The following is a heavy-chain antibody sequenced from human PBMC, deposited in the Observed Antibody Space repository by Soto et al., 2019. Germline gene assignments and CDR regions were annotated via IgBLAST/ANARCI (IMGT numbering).Heavy chain of an antibody. CDR1: GFTFSSYA. CDR3: ATVDYCTNGVFDRGYYFDY. J-gene: IGHJ4*02. D-gene: IGHD2-8*01. V-gene: IGHV3-23*01. CDR2: ISGSGGST. Sequence: EVQLLESGGGLVQPGGSLRLSCAASGFTFSSYAMSWVRQAPGKGLEWVSAISGSGGSTYYADSVKGRFTISRDYSKNTLYLQMNSLRAKNTAVYYCATVDYCTNGVFDRGYYFDYWGQGTLVTVSS.